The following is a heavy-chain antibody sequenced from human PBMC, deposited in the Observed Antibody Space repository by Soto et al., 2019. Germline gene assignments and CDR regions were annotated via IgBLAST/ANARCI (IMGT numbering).Heavy chain of an antibody. CDR2: ISGSGGST. J-gene: IGHJ6*04. CDR3: AKDLLRFLEWLLLDV. V-gene: IGHV3-23*01. D-gene: IGHD3-3*01. CDR1: GFTFSSYA. Sequence: EVQLLESGGGLVQPGGSLRLSCAASGFTFSSYAMSWVRQAPGKGLEWVSAISGSGGSTYYADSVKGRFTISRDNSKNPLYLQMNSLRAEDTAVYYCAKDLLRFLEWLLLDVWGKGTTVTVSS.